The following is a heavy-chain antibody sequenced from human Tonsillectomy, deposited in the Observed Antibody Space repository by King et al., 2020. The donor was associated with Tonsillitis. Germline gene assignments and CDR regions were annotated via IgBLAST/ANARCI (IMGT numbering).Heavy chain of an antibody. CDR1: GFTFSSYA. CDR3: ARDLEVQNTISIFGTYYYYCMDV. CDR2: ISYDGSNR. J-gene: IGHJ6*02. V-gene: IGHV3-30*04. Sequence: VQLVESGGGVVQPGRSLRLSCAASGFTFSSYAMHWVRQAPGKGLEWVAVISYDGSNRYYADSVKGRFTISRDNSKNTLYLQMNSLRPEDTAVFYCARDLEVQNTISIFGTYYYYCMDVWGQGTTVTVSS. D-gene: IGHD3-3*01.